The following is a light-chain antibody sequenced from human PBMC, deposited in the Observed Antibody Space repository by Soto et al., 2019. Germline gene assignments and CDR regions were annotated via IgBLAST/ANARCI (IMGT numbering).Light chain of an antibody. V-gene: IGLV3-21*04. CDR2: YDS. CDR1: NIGSKS. Sequence: SSELTQPPAVSGAPGKTARITCGGNNIGSKSVHWYQQKPGQAPVLVIYYDSDRPSGIPERFSGSNSGNTATLTISRVEAGDEADYYCQVWDSSSAVFGGGTKLTVL. J-gene: IGLJ2*01. CDR3: QVWDSSSAV.